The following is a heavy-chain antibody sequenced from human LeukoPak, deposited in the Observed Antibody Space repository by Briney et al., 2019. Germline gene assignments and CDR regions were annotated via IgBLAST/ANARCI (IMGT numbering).Heavy chain of an antibody. Sequence: GASVKVSCKASGYTFTSYYMHWVRQAPGQGLEWMGWINPKSGGTNYAQKFQGRVTMTRDTSISTAYMELRRLRSDDTAVYYCARDEGWRGITHYTYFDPWGQGTLVTVSS. J-gene: IGHJ5*02. CDR3: ARDEGWRGITHYTYFDP. CDR2: INPKSGGT. D-gene: IGHD3-10*01. V-gene: IGHV1-2*02. CDR1: GYTFTSYY.